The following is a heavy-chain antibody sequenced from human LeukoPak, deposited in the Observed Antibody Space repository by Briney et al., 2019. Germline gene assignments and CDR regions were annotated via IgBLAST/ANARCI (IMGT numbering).Heavy chain of an antibody. Sequence: GGSLRLSCAASGFTFSSYAMSWVRQAPGKGLEWVSAISGSGGSTYYADSVKGRFTISRDNSKNTLYLQMNSLRAEDTAVYYCAKSYQLSLHYYYYYMDVWGKGTTVTVSS. D-gene: IGHD2-2*01. V-gene: IGHV3-23*01. CDR1: GFTFSSYA. CDR2: ISGSGGST. J-gene: IGHJ6*03. CDR3: AKSYQLSLHYYYYYMDV.